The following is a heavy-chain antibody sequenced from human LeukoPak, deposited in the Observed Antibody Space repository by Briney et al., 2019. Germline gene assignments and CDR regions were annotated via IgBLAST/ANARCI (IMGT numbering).Heavy chain of an antibody. CDR2: ISSSSSYI. V-gene: IGHV3-21*01. CDR3: ARAEGSGSRERFDY. Sequence: PGGSLRLSCAASGFTFSPYSMYWVRQAPGKGLEWVSSISSSSSYIYYADSVKGRFTISRDNAKNSLYLQMNSLRAEDTAMYYCARAEGSGSRERFDYWGQGTLVTVSS. D-gene: IGHD3-10*01. J-gene: IGHJ4*02. CDR1: GFTFSPYS.